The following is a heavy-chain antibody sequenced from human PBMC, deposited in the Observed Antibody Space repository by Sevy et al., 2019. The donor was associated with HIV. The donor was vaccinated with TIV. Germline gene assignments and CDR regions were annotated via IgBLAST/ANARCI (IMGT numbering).Heavy chain of an antibody. D-gene: IGHD3-16*01. CDR1: GYTLTVFS. Sequence: ASVKVSCKVSGYTLTVFSMHWVRQAPGKGPEWMGGFDPKEGEPIYSQRFQGRVIMTEDTSTDTAYMELSGLRSEDTAIYYCAPLTLGGLETWGSFEIWGQGTPVTVSS. J-gene: IGHJ1*01. CDR2: FDPKEGEP. CDR3: APLTLGGLETWGSFEI. V-gene: IGHV1-24*01.